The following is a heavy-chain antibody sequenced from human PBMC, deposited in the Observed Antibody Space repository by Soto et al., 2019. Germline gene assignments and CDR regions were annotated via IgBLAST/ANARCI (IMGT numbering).Heavy chain of an antibody. CDR2: SRNKAKSYST. Sequence: EVQLVESGGGLVQPGGSLTLSCAVSGLTFGDHYMEWVRQAPGKGLEWVARSRNKAKSYSTDFAASVKGRFTISRDESNNLLNLQMTSLLTEDTAVYYCSILEGAWGQGTLVTVSS. J-gene: IGHJ5*02. CDR1: GLTFGDHY. D-gene: IGHD2-21*01. CDR3: SILEGA. V-gene: IGHV3-72*01.